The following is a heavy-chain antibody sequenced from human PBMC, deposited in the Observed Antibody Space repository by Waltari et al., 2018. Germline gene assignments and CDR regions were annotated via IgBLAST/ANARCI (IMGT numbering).Heavy chain of an antibody. Sequence: EVQLVESGGGLVQPGGSLRLSCAASGLPFSSFWMTWVRQTPGKGLEWVANIKQDGSEQNYVDSVKGRFTISRDNANNSLHLQMHSLRAEDTAVYSCARESSSFSNYISYGMDVWGQGTTVTVAS. J-gene: IGHJ6*02. V-gene: IGHV3-7*01. CDR3: ARESSSFSNYISYGMDV. D-gene: IGHD4-4*01. CDR2: IKQDGSEQ. CDR1: GLPFSSFW.